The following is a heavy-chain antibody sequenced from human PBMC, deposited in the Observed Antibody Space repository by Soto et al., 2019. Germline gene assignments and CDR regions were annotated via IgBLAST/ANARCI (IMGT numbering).Heavy chain of an antibody. CDR3: AKGPMNFDY. J-gene: IGHJ4*02. CDR2: IHAGSGNR. Sequence: GGSLRLSCAASGFTFISYAMSWVRQAPGKGLEWVSTIHAGSGNRYYADSVKGRFTISRDNSKNILYLQMNSLRAEDTAVYYCAKGPMNFDYWGQGTLVTVSS. V-gene: IGHV3-23*01. CDR1: GFTFISYA.